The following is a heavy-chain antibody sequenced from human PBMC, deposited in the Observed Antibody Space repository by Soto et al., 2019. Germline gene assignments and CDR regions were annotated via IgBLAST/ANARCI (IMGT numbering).Heavy chain of an antibody. CDR1: GFTFSSSG. V-gene: IGHV3-30*18. Sequence: QVQLVESGGGVVQPGRSLRLSCAASGFTFSSSGMHWVRQAPGKGLEWVAVTSYDGSSVYYADSVRGRFTISRDNSKNTLYLQMNSLRAEDTAGYYCAESPPAVAGYFDYWGQGTLVTVSS. CDR2: TSYDGSSV. J-gene: IGHJ4*02. D-gene: IGHD6-19*01. CDR3: AESPPAVAGYFDY.